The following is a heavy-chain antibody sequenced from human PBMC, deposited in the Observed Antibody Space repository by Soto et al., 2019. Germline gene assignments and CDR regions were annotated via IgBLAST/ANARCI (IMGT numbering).Heavy chain of an antibody. Sequence: SETLSLTCTVSGGSISSYYWSWIRQPPGKGLEWIGYIYYSGSTNYNPSLKSRVTISVDTSKNQFSLKLSSVTAADTAVYYCARDYGWEHQDYYYYYGMDVWGQGTTVTVSS. CDR1: GGSISSYY. J-gene: IGHJ6*02. CDR3: ARDYGWEHQDYYYYYGMDV. CDR2: IYYSGST. D-gene: IGHD1-26*01. V-gene: IGHV4-59*01.